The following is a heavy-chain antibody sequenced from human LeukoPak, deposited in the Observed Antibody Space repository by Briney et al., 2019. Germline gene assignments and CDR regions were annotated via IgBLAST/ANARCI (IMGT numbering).Heavy chain of an antibody. Sequence: PSETLSLTCTVSGGSISSSSYYWGWIRQPPGKGLEWIGSISYSGNTYYNPSLKSRLTISADTSKNQFSPKLSSVTAADTAVYYCVRPDCTSISCPIDYWGQGTLVTVSS. CDR2: ISYSGNT. J-gene: IGHJ4*02. CDR3: VRPDCTSISCPIDY. CDR1: GGSISSSSYY. D-gene: IGHD2-2*01. V-gene: IGHV4-39*01.